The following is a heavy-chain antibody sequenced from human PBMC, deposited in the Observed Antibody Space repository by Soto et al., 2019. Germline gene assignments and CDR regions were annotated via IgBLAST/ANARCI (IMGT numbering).Heavy chain of an antibody. CDR2: IDWDDDK. CDR3: ARTPSYSSGWYYFDY. CDR1: GFSLSTSGMC. D-gene: IGHD6-19*01. J-gene: IGHJ4*02. Sequence: SGPTLVNPTQPLTLTCTFSGFSLSTSGMCVSWIRQPPGKALEWLALIDWDDDKYYSTSLKTRLTISKDTSKNQVVLTITNMDPVDTATYYCARTPSYSSGWYYFDYWGQGTLVTVSS. V-gene: IGHV2-70*01.